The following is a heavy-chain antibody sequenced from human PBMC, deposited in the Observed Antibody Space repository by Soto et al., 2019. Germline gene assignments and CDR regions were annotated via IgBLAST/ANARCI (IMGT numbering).Heavy chain of an antibody. J-gene: IGHJ4*02. V-gene: IGHV4-30-2*01. CDR3: AAVSSGSYLY. CDR1: GASISGGGYS. D-gene: IGHD1-26*01. CDR2: IYSRGTT. Sequence: QLQLQESGSGLVKPSQTLSLTCAVSGASISGGGYSWSWIRQPPGKGLEWIGYIYSRGTTFYNPSLKSRVTISVDRSKNHFSLHLNSVTAADTAVYYCAAVSSGSYLYWGQGSLVTVSS.